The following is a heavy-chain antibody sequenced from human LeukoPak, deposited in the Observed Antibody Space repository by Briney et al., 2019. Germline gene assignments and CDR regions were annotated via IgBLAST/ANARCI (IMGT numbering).Heavy chain of an antibody. CDR1: AYSISSGFF. J-gene: IGHJ4*02. CDR2: IYHSGNT. CDR3: VRYGSGTYSTPCNY. V-gene: IGHV4-38-2*02. Sequence: SETLSLTCSVSAYSISSGFFWGWIRQPPGKGLEWIGSIYHSGNTYYNPSLKSRVTISVDTSENQFSLRLTSVTAADTAVYYCVRYGSGTYSTPCNYWGQGALVTVSS. D-gene: IGHD3-10*01.